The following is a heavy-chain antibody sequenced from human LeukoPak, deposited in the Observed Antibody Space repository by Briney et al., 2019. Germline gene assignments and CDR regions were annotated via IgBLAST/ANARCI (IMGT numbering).Heavy chain of an antibody. CDR3: ARQTGDDALDI. Sequence: ASVKVSCKASGYTLTGHYIHWVRQAPGQGLEWMGWISPHSGFTMYPQRFQGRVTMTTDTSISTAFLEARRLRSDDTAAYYCARQTGDDALDIWGQGTMITVYS. CDR2: ISPHSGFT. J-gene: IGHJ3*02. CDR1: GYTLTGHY. D-gene: IGHD7-27*01. V-gene: IGHV1-2*02.